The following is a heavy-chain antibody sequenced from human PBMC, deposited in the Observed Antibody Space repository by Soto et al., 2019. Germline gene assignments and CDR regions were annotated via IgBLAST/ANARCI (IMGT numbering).Heavy chain of an antibody. CDR3: AKGSGWNPLGMDV. CDR1: GFDFSTYW. CDR2: ISHDGSNK. J-gene: IGHJ6*02. D-gene: IGHD6-19*01. Sequence: GGSLRLSCAASGFDFSTYWMHWVRQAPGKGLEWVAVISHDGSNKYYADSVKCLFTISRDNSKNTLYLQMNSLRAEDTAVYYCAKGSGWNPLGMDVWGQGTTVTVSS. V-gene: IGHV3-30*18.